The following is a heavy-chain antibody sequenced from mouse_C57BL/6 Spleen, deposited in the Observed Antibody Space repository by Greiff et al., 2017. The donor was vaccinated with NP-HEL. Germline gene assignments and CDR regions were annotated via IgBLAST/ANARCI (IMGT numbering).Heavy chain of an antibody. CDR2: IYPGSGNT. CDR1: GYTFTDYY. D-gene: IGHD2-4*01. V-gene: IGHV1-76*01. J-gene: IGHJ2*01. CDR3: ARYDYDGNGFDY. Sequence: VMLVESGAELVRPGASVKLSCKASGYTFTDYYINWVKQRPGQGLEWIARIYPGSGNTYYNEKFKGKATLTAEKSSSTAYMQLSSLTSEDSAVYFCARYDYDGNGFDYWGQGTTLTVSS.